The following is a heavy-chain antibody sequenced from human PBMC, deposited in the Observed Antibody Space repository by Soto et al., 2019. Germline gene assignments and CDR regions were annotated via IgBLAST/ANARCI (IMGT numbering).Heavy chain of an antibody. CDR1: GASLSDNY. J-gene: IGHJ4*02. CDR3: ARGRGDLDY. V-gene: IGHV4-34*01. D-gene: IGHD3-3*01. CDR2: INHSGNS. Sequence: PSETLSLTCAVFGASLSDNYWSWIRQPPGKGLEWIGEINHSGNSNYNPSLKSRVTISVDTSKSQVSLKLRSVTAADTAVYYCARGRGDLDYWGQGSKVTVSS.